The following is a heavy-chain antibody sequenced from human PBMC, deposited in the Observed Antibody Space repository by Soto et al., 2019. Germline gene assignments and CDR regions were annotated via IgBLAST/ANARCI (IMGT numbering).Heavy chain of an antibody. CDR3: AGGTWARRPYYSDTGAPA. CDR2: ISDDGTKK. Sequence: QVQLVESGGGVVHPGKSLRLSCAGSGFTFSSYAFHWVRQAPGKGLEWVAVISDDGTKKYYADYVKGRFIISRHNYKDTLYLEMNGLRIEDPAVYYCAGGTWARRPYYSDTGAPAGGQGTPVTVSS. V-gene: IGHV3-30-3*01. CDR1: GFTFSSYA. J-gene: IGHJ4*02. D-gene: IGHD2-8*02.